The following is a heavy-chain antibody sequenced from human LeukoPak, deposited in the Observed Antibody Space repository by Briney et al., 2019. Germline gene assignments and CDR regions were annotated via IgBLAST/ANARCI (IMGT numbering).Heavy chain of an antibody. CDR2: INPNSGGT. D-gene: IGHD3-9*01. CDR1: GYTFTGYY. CDR3: ARDCDILTGYYNHYFDY. V-gene: IGHV1-2*02. Sequence: ASVKVSCKASGYTFTGYYMHWVRQAPGQGLEWMGWINPNSGGTNYAQKFQGRVTMTRDTSISTAYMELSRLRSDDTAVYYCARDCDILTGYYNHYFDYWGQGTLVTVSS. J-gene: IGHJ4*02.